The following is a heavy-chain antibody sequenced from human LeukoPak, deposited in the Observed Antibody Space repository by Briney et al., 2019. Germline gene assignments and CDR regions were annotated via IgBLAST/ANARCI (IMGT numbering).Heavy chain of an antibody. CDR3: ARVGMGGSYYYYYYMDV. CDR1: GFTFSSYD. V-gene: IGHV3-23*01. CDR2: IRPSGENT. Sequence: GGSLRLSCAASGFTFSSYDMTWVRQAPGRGLEWVSSIRPSGENTYYGDSVKGRFTISRDNSKNTLYLQMNSLRAEDTAVYYCARVGMGGSYYYYYYMDVWGKGTTVTIS. J-gene: IGHJ6*03. D-gene: IGHD1-26*01.